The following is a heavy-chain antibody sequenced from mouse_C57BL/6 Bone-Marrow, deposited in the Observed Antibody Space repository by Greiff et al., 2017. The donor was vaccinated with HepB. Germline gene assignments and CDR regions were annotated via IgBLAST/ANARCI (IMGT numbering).Heavy chain of an antibody. Sequence: QVQLKESGAELVRPGASVKMSCKASGYTFTSYNMHWVKQTPRQGLEWIGAIYPGNGDTSYNQKFKGKATLTVDKSSSTAYMQLSSLTSEDSAVYFCAITTVSYWYFDVWGTGTTVTVSS. J-gene: IGHJ1*03. CDR3: AITTVSYWYFDV. CDR2: IYPGNGDT. D-gene: IGHD1-1*01. V-gene: IGHV1-12*01. CDR1: GYTFTSYN.